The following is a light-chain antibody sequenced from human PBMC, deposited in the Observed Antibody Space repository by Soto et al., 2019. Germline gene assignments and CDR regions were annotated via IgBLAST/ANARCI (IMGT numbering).Light chain of an antibody. Sequence: EIVLTQSPATLSASPGEGVTLSCRASQGVPPRIAWYQHKPGQAPRLLIYGASTRATGVPDRFSGTGSGTDFTLTISSLKSEDYAIYYCQQYKSWPRITFGQGTRLEIK. CDR3: QQYKSWPRIT. V-gene: IGKV3-15*01. J-gene: IGKJ5*01. CDR2: GAS. CDR1: QGVPPR.